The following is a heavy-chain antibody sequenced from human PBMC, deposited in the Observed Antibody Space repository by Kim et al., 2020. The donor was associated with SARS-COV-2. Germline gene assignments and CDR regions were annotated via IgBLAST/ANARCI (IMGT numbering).Heavy chain of an antibody. J-gene: IGHJ6*02. CDR2: IGTAGDT. V-gene: IGHV3-13*01. CDR1: GFTFSSYD. Sequence: GGSLRLSCAASGFTFSSYDMHWVRQPTGKGLEWVSAIGTAGDTYYPGSMKGRFTISRENAKNSLYHQMNSLRAGDTAVYYCARADYGDNYYYYYGMDVWGQGTTVTVSS. CDR3: ARADYGDNYYYYYGMDV. D-gene: IGHD4-17*01.